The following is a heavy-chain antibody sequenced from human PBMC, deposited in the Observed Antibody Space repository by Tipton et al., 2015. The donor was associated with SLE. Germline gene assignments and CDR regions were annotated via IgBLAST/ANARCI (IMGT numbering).Heavy chain of an antibody. D-gene: IGHD3-16*02. Sequence: AGLVKPSETLSLTCAVYGGPFETYSWTWVRQPPGKGLEWIGEINQAIGTNYNPALKSRVTTSMDTSKIQFSLTLHAVTATDTAGYYCTRGDFYDKIGGSYRLDAFDIWGRGTMVTVSS. V-gene: IGHV4-34*01. J-gene: IGHJ3*02. CDR3: TRGDFYDKIGGSYRLDAFDI. CDR1: GGPFETYS. CDR2: INQAIGT.